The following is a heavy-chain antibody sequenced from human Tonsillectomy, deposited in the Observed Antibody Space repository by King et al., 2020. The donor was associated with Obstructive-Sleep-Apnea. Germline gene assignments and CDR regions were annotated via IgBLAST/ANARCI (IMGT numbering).Heavy chain of an antibody. Sequence: VQLQESGPGLVKPSETLSLTCTVSGASISSYCWSWIRQSAGKGLEWIGRMYTSGSTNYNPSLKSRVTMSEDTSKNQFSLKLNSVTAADTAVYYCARGTAIVGATSRAFDIWGQGTKVTVSS. D-gene: IGHD1-26*01. CDR2: MYTSGST. V-gene: IGHV4-4*07. CDR3: ARGTAIVGATSRAFDI. J-gene: IGHJ3*02. CDR1: GASISSYC.